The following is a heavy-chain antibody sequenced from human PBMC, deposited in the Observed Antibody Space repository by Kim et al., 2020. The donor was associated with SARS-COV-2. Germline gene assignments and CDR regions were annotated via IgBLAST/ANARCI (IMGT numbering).Heavy chain of an antibody. CDR2: INTNTGNP. CDR3: AREAIGQWLPWGSYYYGMDV. V-gene: IGHV7-4-1*02. J-gene: IGHJ6*02. D-gene: IGHD6-19*01. Sequence: ASVKVSCKASGYTFTSYAMNWVRQAPGQGLEWMGWINTNTGNPTYAQGFTGRFVFSLDTSVSTAYLQISSLKAEDTAVYYCAREAIGQWLPWGSYYYGMDVWGQGTTVTVSS. CDR1: GYTFTSYA.